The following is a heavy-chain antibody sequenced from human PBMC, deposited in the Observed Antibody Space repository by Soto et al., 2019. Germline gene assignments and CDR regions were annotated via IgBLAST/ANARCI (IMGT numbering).Heavy chain of an antibody. Sequence: SETLSLTCTVSAYSISNGYYWGWIRQPPGKGLEWIGTIYHSGSTYYNPSLQSRVTISVDTSKNQFSLKLSSVTAADTAVYYCARLLGSSGWKGGNWFDPWGQGTLVTVSS. CDR3: ARLLGSSGWKGGNWFDP. D-gene: IGHD6-19*01. CDR2: IYHSGST. J-gene: IGHJ5*02. CDR1: AYSISNGYY. V-gene: IGHV4-38-2*02.